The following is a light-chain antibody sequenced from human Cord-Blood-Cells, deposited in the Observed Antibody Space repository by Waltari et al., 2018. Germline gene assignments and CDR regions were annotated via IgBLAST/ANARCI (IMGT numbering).Light chain of an antibody. V-gene: IGLV2-8*01. CDR2: GVS. J-gene: IGLJ2*01. CDR3: SSYAGSNNPVV. CDR1: SSDVGGSNS. Sequence: QSALTQPPSASGSPGQSVTISCTGTSSDVGGSNSVSWYQQHPGKAAKLMIYGVSKRPSGVPYRFSHSKSGNTASLTVSWLRAEDEAGYYCSSYAGSNNPVVFGGGTKLTVL.